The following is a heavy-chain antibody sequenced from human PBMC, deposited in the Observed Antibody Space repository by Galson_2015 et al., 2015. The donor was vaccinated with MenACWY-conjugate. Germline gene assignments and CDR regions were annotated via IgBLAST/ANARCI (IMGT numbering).Heavy chain of an antibody. J-gene: IGHJ4*02. V-gene: IGHV3-15*01. CDR2: IKSKTHSGTP. CDR1: GFTFSNAW. CDR3: TTDYFGQYFFDS. D-gene: IGHD2/OR15-2a*01. Sequence: PLRLSCAASGFTFSNAWMTWVRQAPGKGLEWVGRIKSKTHSGTPDYAAPVNGRFTISRDDSRNTVYLEMNGLKAEDTGLYYCTTDYFGQYFFDSWGQGTPVTVSS.